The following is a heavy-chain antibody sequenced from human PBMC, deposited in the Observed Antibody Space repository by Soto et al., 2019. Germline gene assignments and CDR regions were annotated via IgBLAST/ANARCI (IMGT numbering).Heavy chain of an antibody. Sequence: GGSLRLSCAASGFTFSSYAMSWVRQAPGKGLEWVSAISGSGGSTYYADSVKGRFTISRDNSKNTLYLQMNSLRAEDTAVYYCAKEGSLRFLWPLGSSFDYWGQGTLVTVSS. CDR3: AKEGSLRFLWPLGSSFDY. CDR2: ISGSGGST. V-gene: IGHV3-23*01. J-gene: IGHJ4*02. D-gene: IGHD3-10*01. CDR1: GFTFSSYA.